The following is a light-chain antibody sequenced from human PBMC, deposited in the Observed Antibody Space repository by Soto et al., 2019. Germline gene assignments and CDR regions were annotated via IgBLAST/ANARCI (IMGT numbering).Light chain of an antibody. CDR1: SSDVGGYNY. CDR3: SSYTSSSTLV. CDR2: DVS. J-gene: IGLJ2*01. V-gene: IGLV2-14*01. Sequence: QSVLTQPASVSGSPGQSITISCTGTSSDVGGYNYVSWYQQHPGKAPKLMIYDVSNRPSGVSNRFSGSKSGNTASLTSSGRQAEDEADYYCSSYTSSSTLVFGGGTKVTVL.